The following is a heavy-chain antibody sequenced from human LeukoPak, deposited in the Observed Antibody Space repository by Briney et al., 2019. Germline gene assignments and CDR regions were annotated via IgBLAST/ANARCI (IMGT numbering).Heavy chain of an antibody. J-gene: IGHJ3*02. CDR2: ISGSGGST. Sequence: GGSLRLSCAASGFTFSSYAMSWVRQAPGKGLEWVSAISGSGGSTYYADSVKGRFTISRDNAKNSLYLQMNSLRAEDTAVYYCAGGYCSGGSCYSLAFDIWGQGTMVTVSS. CDR1: GFTFSSYA. CDR3: AGGYCSGGSCYSLAFDI. V-gene: IGHV3-23*01. D-gene: IGHD2-15*01.